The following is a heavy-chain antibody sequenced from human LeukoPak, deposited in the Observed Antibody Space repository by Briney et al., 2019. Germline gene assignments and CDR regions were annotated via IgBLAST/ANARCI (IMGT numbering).Heavy chain of an antibody. CDR1: GGSISSSSYY. J-gene: IGHJ4*02. CDR3: ARASRYYYDSSGWSSGYFDY. V-gene: IGHV4-39*07. CDR2: IYTSGST. Sequence: SETLSLTCTVSGGSISSSSYYWGWIRQPPGKGLEWIGSIYTSGSTNYNPSLKSRVTISVDTSKNQFSLKLSSVTAADTAVYYCARASRYYYDSSGWSSGYFDYWGQGTLVTVSS. D-gene: IGHD3-22*01.